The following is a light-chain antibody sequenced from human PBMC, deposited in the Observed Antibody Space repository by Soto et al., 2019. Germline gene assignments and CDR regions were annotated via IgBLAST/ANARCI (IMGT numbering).Light chain of an antibody. Sequence: QSVLTQPASVSGSPGQSITISCTGSDVGGYTYVSWYQQHPGKAPKLMIYDVSNRPSGVSNRFSGSKSGNTASLTISGLQVEDEADYYCSSYTNSNTLVFGTGTKLTVL. CDR3: SSYTNSNTLV. J-gene: IGLJ1*01. CDR1: SDVGGYTY. CDR2: DVS. V-gene: IGLV2-14*01.